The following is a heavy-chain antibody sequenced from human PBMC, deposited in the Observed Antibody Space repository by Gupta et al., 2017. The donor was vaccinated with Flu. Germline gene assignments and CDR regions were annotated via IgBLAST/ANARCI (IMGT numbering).Heavy chain of an antibody. CDR1: GVSFSGYY. Sequence: QVRLEKWGAGLLKTSETLSLTCGVYGVSFSGYYWSWIRQSPGKGLEWIGETSHTGITKYNPSLESRLTISVDASNNQFSLKLRDVTAADTAVYYCARVGGNFLRRVPYFQHWGQCTLVTVSS. CDR2: TSHTGIT. V-gene: IGHV4-34*01. CDR3: ARVGGNFLRRVPYFQH. J-gene: IGHJ1*01. D-gene: IGHD3-16*01.